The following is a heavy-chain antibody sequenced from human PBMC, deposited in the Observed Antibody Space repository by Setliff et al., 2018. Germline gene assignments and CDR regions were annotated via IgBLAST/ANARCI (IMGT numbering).Heavy chain of an antibody. CDR2: IHVSGGST. V-gene: IGHV3-23*01. CDR1: TFTFSKYA. J-gene: IGHJ4*02. Sequence: PGGSLRLSCVASTFTFSKYAVTWVRQAPGKGLEWVSSIHVSGGSTYYADSVKGRFTISRDNSRNTLYLQMNSLRAEDTASYYCAKEVMGLHLSGYYIDYWGQGTLVTVSS. D-gene: IGHD3-22*01. CDR3: AKEVMGLHLSGYYIDY.